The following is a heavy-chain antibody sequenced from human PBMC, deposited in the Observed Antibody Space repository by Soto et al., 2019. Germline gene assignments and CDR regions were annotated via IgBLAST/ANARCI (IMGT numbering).Heavy chain of an antibody. CDR1: GFTLSSYE. V-gene: IGHV3-48*03. CDR3: AGDPQYYYYGMDV. J-gene: IGHJ6*02. CDR2: ISSSGSTI. Sequence: PGGSLRLSCAASGFTLSSYEMNWVRQAPGKGLEWVSYISSSGSTIYYADSVKGRFTISRDNAKNSLYLQMNSLRAEDTAVYYCAGDPQYYYYGMDVWGQGTTVTVS.